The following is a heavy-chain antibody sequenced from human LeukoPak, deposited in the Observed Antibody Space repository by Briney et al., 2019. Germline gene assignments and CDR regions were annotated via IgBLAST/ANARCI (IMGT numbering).Heavy chain of an antibody. CDR3: AKEGSSGELDY. CDR2: ISYDGSNK. V-gene: IGHV3-30*18. D-gene: IGHD6-13*01. CDR1: GFTFSSYG. Sequence: GVSLRLSCAASGFTFSSYGMHWVRQAPGKGLEWVAVISYDGSNKYYADSVKGRFTISRDNSKNTLYLQMNSLRAEDTAVYYCAKEGSSGELDYWGQGTLDTVSS. J-gene: IGHJ4*02.